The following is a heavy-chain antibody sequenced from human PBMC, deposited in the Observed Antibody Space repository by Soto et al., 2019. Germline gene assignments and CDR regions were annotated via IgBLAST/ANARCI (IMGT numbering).Heavy chain of an antibody. CDR3: ARTRQVQIWTFDL. D-gene: IGHD5-18*01. Sequence: SVKVSCKASGGTFSSYAISWVRQAPGQGLEWMGGITPIFGTANYAQKFQGRVTITADESTSTAYMELSSLRSEDTAVYYCARTRQVQIWTFDLWGRGTLVTVSS. V-gene: IGHV1-69*13. J-gene: IGHJ2*01. CDR1: GGTFSSYA. CDR2: ITPIFGTA.